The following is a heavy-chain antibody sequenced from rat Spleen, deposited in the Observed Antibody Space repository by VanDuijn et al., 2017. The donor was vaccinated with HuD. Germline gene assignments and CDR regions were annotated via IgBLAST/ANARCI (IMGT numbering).Heavy chain of an antibody. CDR3: ARHGYSSYCFDY. V-gene: IGHV5-25*01. J-gene: IGHJ2*01. Sequence: EVQLVESGGGLVQPGRSLKLSCAASGFTFSNYDMAWVRQAPTKGLEWVASISPSGVSTYYRASVKGRFTVSRDNAKSTLYLQMDSLRSEDTATYYCARHGYSSYCFDYWGQGVMVTVSS. CDR2: ISPSGVST. D-gene: IGHD1-7*01. CDR1: GFTFSNYD.